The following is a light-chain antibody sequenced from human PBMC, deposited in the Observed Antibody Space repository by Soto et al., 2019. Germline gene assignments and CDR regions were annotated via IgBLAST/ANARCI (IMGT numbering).Light chain of an antibody. J-gene: IGKJ3*01. CDR1: QDISHY. CDR2: DAS. CDR3: QQYDNLPSFT. Sequence: DIQMTQSPSSLSASVGDRVTITCQASQDISHYLNWYQQKPGKAPKLLIYDASNLETGVPSRFSGSGSGTDFTFTISSLQPEDIATYYCQQYDNLPSFTFGPGTKVDIK. V-gene: IGKV1-33*01.